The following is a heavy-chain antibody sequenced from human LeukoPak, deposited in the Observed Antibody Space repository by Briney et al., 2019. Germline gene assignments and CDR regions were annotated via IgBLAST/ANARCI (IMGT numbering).Heavy chain of an antibody. CDR2: IFSSGST. V-gene: IGHV4-30-4*08. CDR3: ARGSYLNWFDP. D-gene: IGHD2-2*01. CDR1: GASISSGNYY. J-gene: IGHJ5*02. Sequence: SETLSFTCTVGGASISSGNYYWTFIRQPPGEGLECIGYIFSSGSTYYSPSLKSRVTISLDTSKNQFSLMLSSVTAADTAVYYCARGSYLNWFDPRGQGTLVTVSS.